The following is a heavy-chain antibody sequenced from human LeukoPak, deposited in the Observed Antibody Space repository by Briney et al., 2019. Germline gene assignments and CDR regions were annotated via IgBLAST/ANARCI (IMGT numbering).Heavy chain of an antibody. D-gene: IGHD3-22*01. J-gene: IGHJ4*02. CDR2: LSYDGSNK. CDR1: GFTFTFKNYA. V-gene: IGHV3-30*04. CDR3: AKSAHDSSGYYYPNSYYFDY. Sequence: GGTLRLSCAASGFTFTFKNYAMHWVRQAPGRGPEWVAFLSYDGSNKYYADSVKGRFTISRDNSKNTLYLQMNSLRVEDTAVYYCAKSAHDSSGYYYPNSYYFDYWGQGTLVTVSS.